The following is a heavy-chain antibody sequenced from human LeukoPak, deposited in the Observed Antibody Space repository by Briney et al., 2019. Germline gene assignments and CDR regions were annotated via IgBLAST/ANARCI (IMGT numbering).Heavy chain of an antibody. CDR3: AKDYIGYCSSTSCPPDAFDI. CDR2: ISGSGDSR. J-gene: IGHJ3*02. Sequence: SGGSLRLSCAASGFTFSSYAMSWVRQAPGKGLEWVSGISGSGDSRYYADSVKGRFTISRDNSKNTLYLQMNSLRAEDTAVYYCAKDYIGYCSSTSCPPDAFDIWGQGTMVTVSS. D-gene: IGHD2-2*01. V-gene: IGHV3-23*01. CDR1: GFTFSSYA.